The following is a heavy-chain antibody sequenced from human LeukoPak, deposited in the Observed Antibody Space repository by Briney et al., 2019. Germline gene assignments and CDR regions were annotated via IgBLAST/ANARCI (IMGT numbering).Heavy chain of an antibody. V-gene: IGHV4-59*01. J-gene: IGHJ3*02. D-gene: IGHD6-25*01. CDR1: GFTFDDYA. CDR3: ARILHDSRLAFDI. Sequence: GSLRLSCVASGFTFDDYAMHWVRQAPGKGLEWIGYIYYSGSTNYNPSLKSRVTISVDTSKNQFSLKLSSVTAADTAVYYCARILHDSRLAFDIWGQGTMVTVSS. CDR2: IYYSGST.